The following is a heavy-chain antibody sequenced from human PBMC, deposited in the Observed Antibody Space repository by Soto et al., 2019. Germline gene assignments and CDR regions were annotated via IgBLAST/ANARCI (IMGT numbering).Heavy chain of an antibody. CDR3: ARLMGTSFDL. CDR2: ARNKVNGYII. Sequence: PGGSLRLSCAASGFTFTDHYMDWVRQAPGKGLEWVGRARNKVNGYIIAYAASVEGRFIISRDDSKNSLYLQMNSLRTEDTAIYFCARLMGTSFDLWGQGTLVTVSS. CDR1: GFTFTDHY. V-gene: IGHV3-72*01. D-gene: IGHD2-8*01. J-gene: IGHJ4*02.